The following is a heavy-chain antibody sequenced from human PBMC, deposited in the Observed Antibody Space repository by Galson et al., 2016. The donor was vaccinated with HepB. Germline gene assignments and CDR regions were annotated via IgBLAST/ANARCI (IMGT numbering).Heavy chain of an antibody. CDR1: GFTFSSYW. Sequence: SLRLSCAASGFTFSSYWVNWVRRAPGKGLEWVANMNQDGSERYYVDSVKGRFTVSRDNANNALYLQISSLRVDDTAVYYCAATTVGSGGTRRFDHWGHGILVTVSS. D-gene: IGHD4-11*01. CDR2: MNQDGSER. CDR3: AATTVGSGGTRRFDH. J-gene: IGHJ4*01. V-gene: IGHV3-7*02.